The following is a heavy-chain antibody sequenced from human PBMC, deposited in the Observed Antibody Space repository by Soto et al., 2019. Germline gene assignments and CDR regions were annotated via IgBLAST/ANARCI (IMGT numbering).Heavy chain of an antibody. CDR3: ARADVLRFLEWSFDY. Sequence: PSETLSLTCTVSGGSISSYYWSWIRQPPGKGLEWIGYIYYSGSTNYNPSLKSRVTISVDTSKNQFSLKLSSVTAADTAVYYCARADVLRFLEWSFDYWGQGTLVTVSS. CDR2: IYYSGST. D-gene: IGHD3-3*01. V-gene: IGHV4-59*01. CDR1: GGSISSYY. J-gene: IGHJ4*02.